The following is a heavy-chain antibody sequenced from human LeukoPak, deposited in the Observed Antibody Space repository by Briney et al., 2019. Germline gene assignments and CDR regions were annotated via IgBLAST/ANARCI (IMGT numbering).Heavy chain of an antibody. D-gene: IGHD3-10*01. CDR2: INPNSGGT. J-gene: IGHJ3*02. V-gene: IGHV1-2*02. CDR1: GYTFTGYY. CDR3: ARENVLLWFGDSHDAFDI. Sequence: ASVKVSCKASGYTFTGYYMHWVRQAPGQGLEWMGWINPNSGGTNYAQKFQGRVTMTRDTSISTAYMELSRLRSDDTAVYYCARENVLLWFGDSHDAFDIWGQGTLVTVSS.